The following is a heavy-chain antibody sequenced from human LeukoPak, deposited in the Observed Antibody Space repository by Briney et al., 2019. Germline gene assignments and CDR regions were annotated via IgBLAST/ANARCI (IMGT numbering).Heavy chain of an antibody. J-gene: IGHJ4*02. V-gene: IGHV4-39*07. CDR1: GDSISSSSYF. D-gene: IGHD3-10*01. CDR3: ARDNPYGSGTDY. CDR2: IYFSGRT. Sequence: SETLSLTCNVSGDSISSSSYFWGWIRQPPGNGLEWIGSIYFSGRTYYNMSLKSRVIISIDTSKNQFSLKVNSVTAADTAVYYRARDNPYGSGTDYWGQGSLVTVSS.